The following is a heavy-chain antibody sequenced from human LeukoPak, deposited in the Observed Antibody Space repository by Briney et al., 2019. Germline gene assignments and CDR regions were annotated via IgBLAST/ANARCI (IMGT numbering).Heavy chain of an antibody. J-gene: IGHJ4*02. CDR2: IYYSGST. V-gene: IGHV4-59*08. Sequence: PSETLSLTCTVSGGSISSYYWSWIRQPPGKGLEWIGYIYYSGSTNYNPSLKSRVTISVDTSKNQFSLNLSSVTAADTAVYYCARQCSGGSCYSEAFDYWGQGTLVTVSS. CDR3: ARQCSGGSCYSEAFDY. D-gene: IGHD2-15*01. CDR1: GGSISSYY.